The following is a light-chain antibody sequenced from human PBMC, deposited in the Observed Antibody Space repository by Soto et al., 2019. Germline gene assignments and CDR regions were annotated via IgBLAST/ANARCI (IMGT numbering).Light chain of an antibody. Sequence: QSALTQPASVSGSPGQSITISCTGTSSDVGGYNYVSWYQQHPGKAPKLMIYDVSNRPSGVSNRFSGSKSGNTASLTISGLQAEDEGGFYCSAYTSKSALGVFGGGTKPTVL. CDR2: DVS. J-gene: IGLJ2*01. V-gene: IGLV2-14*01. CDR1: SSDVGGYNY. CDR3: SAYTSKSALGV.